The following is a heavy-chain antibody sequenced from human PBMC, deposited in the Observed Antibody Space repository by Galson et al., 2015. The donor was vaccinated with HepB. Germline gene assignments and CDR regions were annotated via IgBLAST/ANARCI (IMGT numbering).Heavy chain of an antibody. Sequence: SLRLSCAASGFTFSSYVMSWVRQAPGKGLEWVSSISGSGGNTYYADSVKGRFTISRDNAKNTLYLQMDSLTAEDTAVYYCANQVGATGLYGLTFDYWGQGTLVTVSS. CDR3: ANQVGATGLYGLTFDY. D-gene: IGHD1-26*01. CDR1: GFTFSSYV. V-gene: IGHV3-23*01. CDR2: ISGSGGNT. J-gene: IGHJ4*02.